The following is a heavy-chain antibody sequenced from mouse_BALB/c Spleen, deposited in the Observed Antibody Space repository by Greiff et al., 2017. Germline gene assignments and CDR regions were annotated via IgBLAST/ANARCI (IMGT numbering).Heavy chain of an antibody. CDR2: IRNKANGYTT. Sequence: EVMFVESGGGLVQPGGSLRLSCATSGFTFTDYYMSWVRQPPGKALEWLGFIRNKANGYTTEYSASVKGRFTISRDNSQSILYLQMNTLRAEDSATYYCARDKAMDYWGQGTSVTVSS. CDR3: ARDKAMDY. V-gene: IGHV7-3*02. J-gene: IGHJ4*01. CDR1: GFTFTDYY.